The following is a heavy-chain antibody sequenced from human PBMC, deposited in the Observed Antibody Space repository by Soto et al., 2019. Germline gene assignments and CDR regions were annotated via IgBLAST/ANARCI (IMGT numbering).Heavy chain of an antibody. J-gene: IGHJ4*01. CDR3: ARDSPLRLGLDF. V-gene: IGHV1-46*01. CDR1: GYSFTSYY. Sequence: ASVKVSCKASGYSFTSYYIHWVRQAPGQGLEWMGTINPSGGTTSYTQKFQGRVTITRDTSTSTVYMELSSLRSEDTAVYYCARDSPLRLGLDFWGPGTLVTVSS. CDR2: INPSGGTT. D-gene: IGHD3-16*01.